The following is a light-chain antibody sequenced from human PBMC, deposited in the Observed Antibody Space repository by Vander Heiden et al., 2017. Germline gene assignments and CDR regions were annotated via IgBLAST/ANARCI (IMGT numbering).Light chain of an antibody. Sequence: GSLGDRATINCKYSHSVLLSSYDKNYSAWSQQETGQPPKLLIDGASTREGGVPDRFSGSGSGTDFTLTISSLHAEDVAVYYCQQNYSTPQTFGQGTKVEIK. CDR2: GAS. CDR1: HSVLLSSYDKNY. J-gene: IGKJ1*01. V-gene: IGKV4-1*01. CDR3: QQNYSTPQT.